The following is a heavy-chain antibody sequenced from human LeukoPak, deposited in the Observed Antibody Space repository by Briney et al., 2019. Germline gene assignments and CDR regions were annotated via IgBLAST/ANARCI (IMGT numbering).Heavy chain of an antibody. D-gene: IGHD3-9*01. V-gene: IGHV1-18*01. Sequence: ASVKVSCKASGYTFTSYGISWVRRAPGQGLEWMGWISAYNGNTNYAQKLQGRVTMTTDTSTSTAYMELRSLRSDDTAVYYCARGGYDILTGYFPFDYWGQGTLVTVSS. CDR3: ARGGYDILTGYFPFDY. CDR1: GYTFTSYG. CDR2: ISAYNGNT. J-gene: IGHJ4*02.